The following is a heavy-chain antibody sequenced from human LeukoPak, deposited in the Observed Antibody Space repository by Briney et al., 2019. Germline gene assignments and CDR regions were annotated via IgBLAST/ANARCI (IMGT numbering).Heavy chain of an antibody. CDR2: ISAYNGNT. CDR3: ARWGYYDFWSGHYFDY. J-gene: IGHJ4*02. CDR1: GYTFTSYG. D-gene: IGHD3-3*01. V-gene: IGHV1-18*01. Sequence: ASVKVSCKASGYTFTSYGISWVRQAPGQGLEWMGWISAYNGNTNYAQKLQGRVTMTRDTSISTDYMDLSSLKSDDTAVYYCARWGYYDFWSGHYFDYWGQGTLVTVSS.